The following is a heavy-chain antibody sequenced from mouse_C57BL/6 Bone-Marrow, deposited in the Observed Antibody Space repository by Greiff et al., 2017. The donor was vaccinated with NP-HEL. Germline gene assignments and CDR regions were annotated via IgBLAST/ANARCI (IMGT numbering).Heavy chain of an antibody. Sequence: QVQLKQSGAELMKPGASVKLSCKATGYTFTGYWIEWVKQRPGHGLEWIGEILPGSGSTNYNEKFKGKATFTADTSSNTAYMQLSSLTTKDSAIYYCTRRGSRYGFAYWGQGTLVAVSA. D-gene: IGHD1-1*01. V-gene: IGHV1-9*01. CDR1: GYTFTGYW. J-gene: IGHJ3*01. CDR2: ILPGSGST. CDR3: TRRGSRYGFAY.